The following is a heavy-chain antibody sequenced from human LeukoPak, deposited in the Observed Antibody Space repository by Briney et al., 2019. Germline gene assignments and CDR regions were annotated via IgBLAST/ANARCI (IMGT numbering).Heavy chain of an antibody. CDR3: ARGGGYGDY. D-gene: IGHD5-12*01. CDR2: IYYSGST. CDR1: GGSISSFC. Sequence: SETLSLTCTVSGGSISSFCWSWIRQPPGKGLEWIGYIYYSGSTNYNPSLKSRVTISIDMSKNQFSLKLSSVAAADTAVYYCARGGGYGDYWGQGTLVTVSS. J-gene: IGHJ4*02. V-gene: IGHV4-59*01.